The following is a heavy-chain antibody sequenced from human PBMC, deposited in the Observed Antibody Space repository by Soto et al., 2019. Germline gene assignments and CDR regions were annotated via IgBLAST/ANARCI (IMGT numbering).Heavy chain of an antibody. D-gene: IGHD2-15*01. J-gene: IGHJ4*02. CDR1: GFRFSGSD. V-gene: IGHV3-73*01. Sequence: PGGSLRLSCAASGFRFSGSDMHWVRQASGEGLERVGRIKTKAESYATALAASVKGRFSISRDDTKNTAYLEMNSLKTEDTAVYYCTRRDCSDGNCYSDFDYWGQGALVTVSS. CDR2: IKTKAESYAT. CDR3: TRRDCSDGNCYSDFDY.